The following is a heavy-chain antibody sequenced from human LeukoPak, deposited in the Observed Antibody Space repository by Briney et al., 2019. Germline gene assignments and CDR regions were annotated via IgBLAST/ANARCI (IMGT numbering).Heavy chain of an antibody. CDR2: ISYRGST. V-gene: IGHV4-30-4*08. CDR1: GGSISSGDYY. CDR3: ARDRRTNWNGPNFDY. D-gene: IGHD1-20*01. Sequence: PSQTLSLTCTVSGGSISSGDYYWSWIRQPPGKGLEWIGYISYRGSTYYNPSLKSRVTISVGTSKNQFSLRLSSVTAADTAVYYCARDRRTNWNGPNFDYWGQGTLVTVS. J-gene: IGHJ4*02.